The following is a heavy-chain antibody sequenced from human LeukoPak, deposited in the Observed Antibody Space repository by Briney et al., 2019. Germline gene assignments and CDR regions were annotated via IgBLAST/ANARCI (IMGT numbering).Heavy chain of an antibody. Sequence: SETLSLTCTVSGGSISSGGYYWSWIRQHPGKGLEWIGYIYYSGSTYYNPSLKSRVTISVDTSKNQFSLKLSSVTAADTAVYYCARRPRDWRKGGASDIWGQGTMVTVSS. CDR1: GGSISSGGYY. J-gene: IGHJ3*02. D-gene: IGHD2-21*01. V-gene: IGHV4-31*03. CDR3: ARRPRDWRKGGASDI. CDR2: IYYSGST.